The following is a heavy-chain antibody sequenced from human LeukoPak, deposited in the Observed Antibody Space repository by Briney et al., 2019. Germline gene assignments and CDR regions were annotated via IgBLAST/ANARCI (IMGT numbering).Heavy chain of an antibody. CDR3: ARETLVPAARYNDY. Sequence: ASVKVSCKASGYTFTSYGISWVRQAPGQGLEWMGWINPNSGGTNYAQKFQGRVTMTRDTSISTAYMELSRLRSDDTAVYYCARETLVPAARYNDYWGQGTLVTVSS. V-gene: IGHV1-2*02. J-gene: IGHJ4*02. D-gene: IGHD2-2*01. CDR2: INPNSGGT. CDR1: GYTFTSYG.